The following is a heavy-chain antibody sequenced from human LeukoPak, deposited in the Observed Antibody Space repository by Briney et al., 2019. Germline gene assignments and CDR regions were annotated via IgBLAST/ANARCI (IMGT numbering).Heavy chain of an antibody. J-gene: IGHJ4*02. V-gene: IGHV4-34*01. CDR2: INHSGST. CDR1: GGSFSGYY. D-gene: IGHD2-2*01. CDR3: ARLSDIVVVPAAILDY. Sequence: SETLSLTCAVYGGSFSGYYWSWIRQPPGKGLEWIGEINHSGSTNYNPSLKSRVTISVDTSKNQFSLKLSSVTAADTAVYYCARLSDIVVVPAAILDYWGQGTLVTVSS.